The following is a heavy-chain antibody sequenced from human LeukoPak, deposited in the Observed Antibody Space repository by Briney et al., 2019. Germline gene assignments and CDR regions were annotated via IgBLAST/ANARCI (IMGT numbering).Heavy chain of an antibody. J-gene: IGHJ4*02. Sequence: GGSLRLSCAASGFTFSDYYMSWIRQAPGKGLEWVSYISSSSSYTNYADSVKGRFTISRDNVKNSLYLQMNSLRAEDTAVYYCAREESITELRPPFVWGQGTLVTVSS. CDR1: GFTFSDYY. D-gene: IGHD3-10*01. CDR3: AREESITELRPPFV. CDR2: ISSSSSYT. V-gene: IGHV3-11*06.